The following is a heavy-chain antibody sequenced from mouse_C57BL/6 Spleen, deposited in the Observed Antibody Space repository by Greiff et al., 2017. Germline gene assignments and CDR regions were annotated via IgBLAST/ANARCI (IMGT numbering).Heavy chain of an antibody. CDR1: GYAFSSYW. Sequence: QVQLQQSGAELVKPGASVKISCKASGYAFSSYWMNWVKQRPGKGLEWIGQIYPGDGDTNYNGKFKGKATLTADKSSSTAYMQLSSLTSEDSAVYFCARGGYDYPFDYWGQGTTLTVSS. CDR2: IYPGDGDT. J-gene: IGHJ2*01. CDR3: ARGGYDYPFDY. D-gene: IGHD2-4*01. V-gene: IGHV1-80*01.